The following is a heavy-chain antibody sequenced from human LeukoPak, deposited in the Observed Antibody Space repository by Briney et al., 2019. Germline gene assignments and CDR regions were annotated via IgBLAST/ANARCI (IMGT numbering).Heavy chain of an antibody. D-gene: IGHD6-6*01. CDR3: ARDGAGSSLYMDV. V-gene: IGHV3-74*01. Sequence: GGSLRLSCAASGFTFSSYWMHWVRQAPGKGLVWVSRINSDGSRTSYADSVRGRFTISRDNAKNTLYLQMNSLRAEDTAVYYCARDGAGSSLYMDVWGKGTTVTVSS. CDR2: INSDGSRT. J-gene: IGHJ6*03. CDR1: GFTFSSYW.